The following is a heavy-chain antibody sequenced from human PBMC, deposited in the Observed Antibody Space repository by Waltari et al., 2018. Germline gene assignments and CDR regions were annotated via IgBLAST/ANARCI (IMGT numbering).Heavy chain of an antibody. D-gene: IGHD3-10*01. CDR2: ISGGDGNT. J-gene: IGHJ3*02. V-gene: IGHV3-23*01. CDR3: VKDRVVRGVMGAFDM. CDR1: GSIFSNYA. Sequence: VPLLESGGALVQPGGAMRLSCTASGSIFSNYAMTWVRPAPGKRPELVSTISGGDGNTHPADSVKGRFTISRDNSKNTLFLQMNSLKVDDTALYYCVKDRVVRGVMGAFDMWGQGTMVTVSS.